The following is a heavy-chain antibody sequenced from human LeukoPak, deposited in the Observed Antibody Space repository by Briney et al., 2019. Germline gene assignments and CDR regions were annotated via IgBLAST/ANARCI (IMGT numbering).Heavy chain of an antibody. V-gene: IGHV3-7*01. J-gene: IGHJ4*02. CDR1: GFTSSNYW. CDR3: ARGGGNFDY. Sequence: GGSLRLSCAASGFTSSNYWMSWVRQAPGKGLEWVANIKKEDGSEKYYVDSVKGRFTISRDNAKNSLYLQMSSLRAEDTAVYFCARGGGNFDYWGQGTLVTVSS. CDR2: IKKEDGSEK.